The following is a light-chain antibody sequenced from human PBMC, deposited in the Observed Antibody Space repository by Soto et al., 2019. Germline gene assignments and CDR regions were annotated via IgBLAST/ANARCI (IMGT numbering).Light chain of an antibody. V-gene: IGLV2-11*01. Sequence: QSVLTQPRSVSGSPGQSVTISCTGTSSDVGGYNYVSWYQQHPGKAPKLMIYDVSERPSGVPDRFSGSKSGNTASLTISGLQAEDEADYYCCSYGGSFCVFGTGTKVTVL. J-gene: IGLJ1*01. CDR1: SSDVGGYNY. CDR2: DVS. CDR3: CSYGGSFCV.